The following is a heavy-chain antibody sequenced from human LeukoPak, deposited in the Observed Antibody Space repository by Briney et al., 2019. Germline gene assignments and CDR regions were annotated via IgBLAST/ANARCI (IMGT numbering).Heavy chain of an antibody. CDR2: INHSGST. CDR1: GGSFSGYY. V-gene: IGHV4-34*01. D-gene: IGHD6-13*01. Sequence: KSSETLSLTCAVYGGSFSGYYWSWIRQPPGKGLEWIGEINHSGSTNYNPSLKSRVTISVDTSKNQFSLKLSSVTAADTAVYYCARLYSSSLGRVFDYWGQGTLVTVSS. J-gene: IGHJ4*02. CDR3: ARLYSSSLGRVFDY.